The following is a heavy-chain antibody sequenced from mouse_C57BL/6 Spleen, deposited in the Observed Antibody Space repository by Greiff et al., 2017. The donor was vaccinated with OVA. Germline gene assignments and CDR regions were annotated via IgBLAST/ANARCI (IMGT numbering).Heavy chain of an antibody. Sequence: QVQLQQSGAELVKPGASVKLSCKASGYTFTEYTIHWVKQRSGQGLEWIGWFYPGSGSIKYNEKFKDKATLTADKSSSTVYMELSRLTSEDSAVYFCARHEGTAASSWGGYFDYWGQGTTLTVSS. V-gene: IGHV1-62-2*01. D-gene: IGHD1-1*01. CDR2: FYPGSGSI. CDR1: GYTFTEYT. J-gene: IGHJ2*01. CDR3: ARHEGTAASSWGGYFDY.